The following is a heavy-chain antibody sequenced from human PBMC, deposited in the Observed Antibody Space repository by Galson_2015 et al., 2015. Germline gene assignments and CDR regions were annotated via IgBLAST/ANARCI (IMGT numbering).Heavy chain of an antibody. CDR3: ARRDSGAWYFFDY. D-gene: IGHD6-19*01. Sequence: QSGAEVKKPGESLTVSCRASGYTFTSYWIGWVRQMPGKGLEWMGIIYPSDSDTKYSPSFQGQVTISADKSISTAYLQWSSLKASDTAIYYCARRDSGAWYFFDYWGQGTLVTVSS. J-gene: IGHJ4*02. V-gene: IGHV5-51*03. CDR2: IYPSDSDT. CDR1: GYTFTSYW.